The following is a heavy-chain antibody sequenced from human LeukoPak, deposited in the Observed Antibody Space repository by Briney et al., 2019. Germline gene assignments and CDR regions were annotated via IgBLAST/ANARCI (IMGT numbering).Heavy chain of an antibody. CDR3: AKDPAALTSFYYFDY. Sequence: GGSLRLSCAASGFTFSSYAMSWVRQAPGKGVEWVSAISGSGGSTYYADSVKGRFTISRDNSKNTLYLQMNSLRAEDTAVYYCAKDPAALTSFYYFDYWGQGTLVTVSS. V-gene: IGHV3-23*01. J-gene: IGHJ4*02. D-gene: IGHD6-6*01. CDR1: GFTFSSYA. CDR2: ISGSGGST.